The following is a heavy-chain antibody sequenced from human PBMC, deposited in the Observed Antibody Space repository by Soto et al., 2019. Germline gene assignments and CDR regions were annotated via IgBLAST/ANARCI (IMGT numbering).Heavy chain of an antibody. V-gene: IGHV3-49*04. D-gene: IGHD4-4*01. CDR1: GFTFGDYA. CDR3: TRDSSTVTTYDNYYYGMDV. J-gene: IGHJ6*02. Sequence: GGSLRLSCTASGFTFGDYAMSWVRQAPGKGLEWVGFIRSKAYDGTTEYAASVKGRFTISRDDSKSIAYLQMNSLKTEDTAVYYCTRDSSTVTTYDNYYYGMDVWGQGTTVTVSS. CDR2: IRSKAYDGTT.